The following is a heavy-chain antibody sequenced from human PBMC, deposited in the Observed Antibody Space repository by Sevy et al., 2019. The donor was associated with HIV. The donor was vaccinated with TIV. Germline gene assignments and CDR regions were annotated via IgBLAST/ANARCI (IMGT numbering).Heavy chain of an antibody. V-gene: IGHV3-7*01. CDR3: ASDDS. CDR2: INKHGSDK. Sequence: GGSLRLSCAGSGFIFSNFWMTWVRQGPGKGLEWVATINKHGSDKYYVDSVKGRFTISRDNAKNSVYLQMSSLRVEDTAMYYCASDDSWGQGTLVTVSS. J-gene: IGHJ4*02. CDR1: GFIFSNFW.